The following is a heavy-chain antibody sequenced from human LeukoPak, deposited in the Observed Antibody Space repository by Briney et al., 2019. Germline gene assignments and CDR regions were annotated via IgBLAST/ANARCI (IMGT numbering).Heavy chain of an antibody. CDR3: SRKATFGMDV. CDR1: GDSVSSNSAT. D-gene: IGHD3-3*01. J-gene: IGHJ6*02. Sequence: HSQTLSLTCAISGDSVSSNSATWNRIRQSPSRGLEWLGRTYYRSKWYNDYAVSVKSRISINPDTSKNQFSLQLNSVTPEDTAVYYCSRKATFGMDVWGQGTTVTVSS. V-gene: IGHV6-1*01. CDR2: TYYRSKWYN.